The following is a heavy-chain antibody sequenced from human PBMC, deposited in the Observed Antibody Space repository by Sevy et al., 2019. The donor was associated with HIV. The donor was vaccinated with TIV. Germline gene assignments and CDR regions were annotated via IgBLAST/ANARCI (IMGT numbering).Heavy chain of an antibody. J-gene: IGHJ3*02. D-gene: IGHD1-26*01. CDR2: IKQDGSEK. Sequence: GGSLRLSCAASGFTFSSYWMTWVRQAPGKGLEWVANIKQDGSEKYYADSVKGRFTISRDNAKNSLYLQMNSLRAEDTALYYCARGSPGSYSPNDAFDIWGQGTMVTVSS. CDR1: GFTFSSYW. V-gene: IGHV3-7*01. CDR3: ARGSPGSYSPNDAFDI.